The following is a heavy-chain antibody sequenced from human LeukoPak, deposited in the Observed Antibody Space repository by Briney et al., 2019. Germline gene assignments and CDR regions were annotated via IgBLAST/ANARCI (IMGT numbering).Heavy chain of an antibody. V-gene: IGHV4-34*01. J-gene: IGHJ5*02. CDR2: INHSGST. Sequence: PSETLSLTCAVYGGPFRGYYWSGIRQPPGRGREGIGEINHSGSTNYHPSLKSRVTISVDTSKNQFSLKLSSVTAADTAVYYCASRTLNSNSNWFDPWGQGTLVTVSS. D-gene: IGHD4-4*01. CDR3: ASRTLNSNSNWFDP. CDR1: GGPFRGYY.